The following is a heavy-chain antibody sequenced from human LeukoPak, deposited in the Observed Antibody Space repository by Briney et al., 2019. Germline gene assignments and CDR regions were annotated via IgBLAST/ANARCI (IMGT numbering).Heavy chain of an antibody. CDR1: GGSISSSSYY. J-gene: IGHJ4*02. CDR3: ARLPSLMVRGVIIPYYFDY. D-gene: IGHD3-10*01. V-gene: IGHV4-39*01. CDR2: IYYSGST. Sequence: SETLSLTCTVSGGSISSSSYYWGWTRQPPGKGLEWTGSIYYSGSTYYNPSLKSRVTISVDTSKNQFSLKLSSVTAADTAVYYCARLPSLMVRGVIIPYYFDYWGQGTLVTVSS.